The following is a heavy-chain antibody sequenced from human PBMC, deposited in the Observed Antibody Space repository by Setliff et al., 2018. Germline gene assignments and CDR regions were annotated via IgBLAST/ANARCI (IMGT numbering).Heavy chain of an antibody. Sequence: SVKVSCKASGGTFSSYAISWVRQAPGQGLEWMGGIIPIFGTANYAQKFQGRVTITADESTSTAYMELSSLRSEDTAVYYCARDSRGLVPAAIEGFYYYYGMDVWGQGTTVTVSS. J-gene: IGHJ6*02. D-gene: IGHD2-2*02. CDR2: IIPIFGTA. CDR1: GGTFSSYA. V-gene: IGHV1-69*13. CDR3: ARDSRGLVPAAIEGFYYYYGMDV.